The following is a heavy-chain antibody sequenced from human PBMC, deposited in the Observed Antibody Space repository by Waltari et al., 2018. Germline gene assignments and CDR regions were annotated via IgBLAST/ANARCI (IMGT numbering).Heavy chain of an antibody. Sequence: EVQLVESGGGLIQPGGSLRLSCAASGFTFNTYWRHWVRQVPGKGLVWGSRSNGDGSVTIYADAWKCPFTISRDNAKNTFYLQMNSLRVEDTAVYYCARDGAGDIDLDNWGQGTLVTVSS. V-gene: IGHV3-74*01. D-gene: IGHD6-13*01. J-gene: IGHJ4*02. CDR1: GFTFNTYW. CDR3: ARDGAGDIDLDN. CDR2: SNGDGSVT.